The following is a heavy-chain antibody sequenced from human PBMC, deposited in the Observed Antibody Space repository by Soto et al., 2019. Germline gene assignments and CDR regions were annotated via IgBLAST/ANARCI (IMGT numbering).Heavy chain of an antibody. J-gene: IGHJ4*02. CDR2: ISGSGGST. Sequence: GGSLRLSCAASGFTFSSYAMSWVRQAPGKGLEWVSAISGSGGSTYYADSVKGRFTISRDNSKNTLYLQMNSLRAEDTAVYYCAKDFDIVVVPAVPSDYWGQGTLVTVSS. V-gene: IGHV3-23*01. CDR3: AKDFDIVVVPAVPSDY. D-gene: IGHD2-2*01. CDR1: GFTFSSYA.